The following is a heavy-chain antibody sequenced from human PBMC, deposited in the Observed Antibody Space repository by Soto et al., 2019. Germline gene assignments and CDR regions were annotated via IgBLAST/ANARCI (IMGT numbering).Heavy chain of an antibody. CDR2: IYPGDSDT. CDR3: ARVTEYYYDSSGRNWFDP. D-gene: IGHD3-22*01. Sequence: GESLKISCKGSGYSFTSYWIGWVRQMPGKGLEWMGIIYPGDSDTRYSPSFQGQVTISADKSISTAYLQWSSLKASDTAMYYCARVTEYYYDSSGRNWFDPWGQGTLVTVSS. CDR1: GYSFTSYW. V-gene: IGHV5-51*01. J-gene: IGHJ5*02.